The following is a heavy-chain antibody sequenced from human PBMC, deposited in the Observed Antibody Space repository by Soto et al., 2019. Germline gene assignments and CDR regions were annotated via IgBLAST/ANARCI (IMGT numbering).Heavy chain of an antibody. V-gene: IGHV3-23*01. D-gene: IGHD3-3*01. CDR2: ISGSVTST. CDR3: AKGPTIFGVVITFEYYYGMDV. J-gene: IGHJ6*02. CDR1: GFILSSSA. Sequence: GGSLRLSCAASGFILSSSAMSWVRQAPGKGLEWVSAISGSVTSTYYADSVKGRFTISGDNSKNTVYLQMNSLRAEDTAVYYCAKGPTIFGVVITFEYYYGMDVWGQGTTVTVSS.